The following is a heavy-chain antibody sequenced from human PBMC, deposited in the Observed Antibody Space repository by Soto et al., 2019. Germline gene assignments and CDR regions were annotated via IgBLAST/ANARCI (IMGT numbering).Heavy chain of an antibody. D-gene: IGHD4-17*01. CDR2: IYSNGNT. Sequence: EVKLVESGGGLVRPGGSLRLSCEASGVTVSNNTMTWVRQAPGKGLELDSSIYSNGNTFYADSVKGRFTISRDNSKNTLYLQMNSLRVEDTAVYYCARNVPVTTLGYWGQGTLVTVSS. J-gene: IGHJ4*02. V-gene: IGHV3-66*01. CDR1: GVTVSNNT. CDR3: ARNVPVTTLGY.